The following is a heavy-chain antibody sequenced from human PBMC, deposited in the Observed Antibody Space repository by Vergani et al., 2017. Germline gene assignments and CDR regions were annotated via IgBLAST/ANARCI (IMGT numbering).Heavy chain of an antibody. D-gene: IGHD3-3*01. CDR1: GGSISSSSYY. Sequence: QLQLQESGPGLVKPSETLSLTCTVSGGSISSSSYYWGWIRQPPGKGLEWIGSIYYSGSTYYNPSLKSRVTISVDTSKTQFSLKLSAVTAADTAVYYCARRLWSGYYTHVGYFDYWGQGTLVTVSS. CDR2: IYYSGST. CDR3: ARRLWSGYYTHVGYFDY. J-gene: IGHJ4*02. V-gene: IGHV4-39*01.